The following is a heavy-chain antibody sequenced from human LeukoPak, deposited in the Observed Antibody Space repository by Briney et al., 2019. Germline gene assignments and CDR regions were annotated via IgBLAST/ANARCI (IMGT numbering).Heavy chain of an antibody. D-gene: IGHD3-22*01. CDR2: IIPIFGTA. Sequence: SVKVSCTASGGTFSSYAISWVRQAPGQGLEWMGGIIPIFGTANYAQKFQGRVTITADESTSTAYMELSSLRSEDTAVYYCARDNYDSSGYYYYWGQGTLVTVSS. CDR1: GGTFSSYA. CDR3: ARDNYDSSGYYYY. V-gene: IGHV1-69*13. J-gene: IGHJ4*02.